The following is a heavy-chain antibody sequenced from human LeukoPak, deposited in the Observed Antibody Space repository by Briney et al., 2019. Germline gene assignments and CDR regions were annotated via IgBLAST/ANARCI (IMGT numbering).Heavy chain of an antibody. CDR3: ARVEFPLRFLEWSPADWYFDL. V-gene: IGHV4-59*01. Sequence: SETPSLTCTVSGGSISSYYWSWIRQPPGKGLEWIGYIYYSGSTNYNPSLKSRVTISVDTSKNQFSLKLSSVTAADTAVYYCARVEFPLRFLEWSPADWYFDLWGRGTLVTVSS. D-gene: IGHD3-3*01. CDR1: GGSISSYY. J-gene: IGHJ2*01. CDR2: IYYSGST.